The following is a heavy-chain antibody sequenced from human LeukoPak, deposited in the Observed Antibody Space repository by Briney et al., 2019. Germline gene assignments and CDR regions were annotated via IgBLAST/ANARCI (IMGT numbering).Heavy chain of an antibody. V-gene: IGHV4-4*02. J-gene: IGHJ4*02. Sequence: SETLSLTCAVSGGSISSDNWWSWVRQPPGKGLEWIGEINHSGSTNYNPSLKSRVTISVDTSKNQFSLKLSSVTAADTAVYYCARGRHWYYFDYWGQGTLVTVSS. CDR2: INHSGST. CDR1: GGSISSDNW. D-gene: IGHD2-8*02. CDR3: ARGRHWYYFDY.